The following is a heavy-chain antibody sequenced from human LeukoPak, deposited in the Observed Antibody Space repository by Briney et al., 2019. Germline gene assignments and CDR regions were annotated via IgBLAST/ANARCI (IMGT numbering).Heavy chain of an antibody. V-gene: IGHV3-23*01. J-gene: IGHJ4*02. CDR1: GFTFSSYA. CDR3: AKGGDCYSAERCDFDY. D-gene: IGHD2-21*01. CDR2: ISGSGGST. Sequence: PGGSLRLSCAASGFTFSSYAMSWVRQAPGKGLEWVSAISGSGGSTYYADSVKGRFTISRDNSKSTLYLQMNSLRAEDTAVYYCAKGGDCYSAERCDFDYWGQGTLVTVSS.